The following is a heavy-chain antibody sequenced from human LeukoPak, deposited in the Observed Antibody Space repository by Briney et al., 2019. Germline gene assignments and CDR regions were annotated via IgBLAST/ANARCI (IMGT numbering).Heavy chain of an antibody. Sequence: SETLSPTSPSMVGSSVVSYWSGIPHPPGKGRGWMGKINHGGSTNYNPSLKSRVTISVDTPKNQFSLKLSSVTAADTAVYYCASLPRYCSSTSCYTPDAFDIWGQGTMVTVSS. CDR2: INHGGST. CDR3: ASLPRYCSSTSCYTPDAFDI. D-gene: IGHD2-2*02. J-gene: IGHJ3*02. CDR1: VGSSVVSY. V-gene: IGHV4-34*01.